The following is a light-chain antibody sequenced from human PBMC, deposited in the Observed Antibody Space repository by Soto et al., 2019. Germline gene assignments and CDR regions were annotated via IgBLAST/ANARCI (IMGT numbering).Light chain of an antibody. CDR3: QQYNTWRSIS. Sequence: EIVMTQSPATLSVSPGERVTLSFIASQSVSNKLGWYQHKPGQAPRLLIYDTSTRAAGTPARFTGSGSGTDFTLTISSLQSEDFAVYYCQQYNTWRSISFGQGTRLEIK. CDR1: QSVSNK. J-gene: IGKJ5*01. V-gene: IGKV3-15*01. CDR2: DTS.